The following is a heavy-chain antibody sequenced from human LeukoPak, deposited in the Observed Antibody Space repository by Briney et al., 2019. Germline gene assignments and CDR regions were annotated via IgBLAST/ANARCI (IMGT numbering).Heavy chain of an antibody. Sequence: PGRSLRLSCAASGFTFSSYGMHWVRQAPGKGLEWVAVRSYDGSNKYYADSVKGRFTISRDNSKNTLYLQMNSLRAEDTAVYYCAKSDILTGYHNPFDYWGQGTLVTVSS. V-gene: IGHV3-30*18. CDR2: RSYDGSNK. CDR1: GFTFSSYG. D-gene: IGHD3-9*01. CDR3: AKSDILTGYHNPFDY. J-gene: IGHJ4*02.